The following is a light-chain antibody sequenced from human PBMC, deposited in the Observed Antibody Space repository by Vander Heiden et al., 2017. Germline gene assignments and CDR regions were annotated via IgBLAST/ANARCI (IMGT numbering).Light chain of an antibody. CDR3: AAGNDIRSDLV. V-gene: IGLV1-47*01. Sequence: QSALTPPPSASRIPGQRVTISGSGSSSRTGSNEVCCHQHLPGAAPNLLIYRNNRRPSGVPGRFSGTKCGTSASVTISGHRSEEAADYYCAAGNDIRSDLVFGGGTKLTVL. J-gene: IGLJ2*01. CDR2: RNN. CDR1: SSRTGSNE.